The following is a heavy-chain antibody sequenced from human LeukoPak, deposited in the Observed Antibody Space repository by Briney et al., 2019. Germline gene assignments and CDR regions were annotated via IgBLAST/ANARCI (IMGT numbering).Heavy chain of an antibody. Sequence: SQTLSLTCTVSGGSISSGTYYWSWIRQPAGKGLEWIGRIYTSGTTNYNPSLKSRVTISVDTSKNQFSLKLSSVIAADTAVYYCARGEYCSSASCSSSRGDALDIWGQGTMVTVSS. D-gene: IGHD2-2*01. CDR1: GGSISSGTYY. J-gene: IGHJ3*02. V-gene: IGHV4-61*02. CDR2: IYTSGTT. CDR3: ARGEYCSSASCSSSRGDALDI.